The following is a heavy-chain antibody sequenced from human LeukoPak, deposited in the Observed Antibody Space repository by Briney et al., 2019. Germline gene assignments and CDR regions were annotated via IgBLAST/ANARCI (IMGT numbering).Heavy chain of an antibody. CDR1: GFTFSTYA. D-gene: IGHD2-15*01. CDR2: ISGNIITV. CDR3: ARVPLYCSDGSCYVSYYYYHMDV. V-gene: IGHV3-48*01. J-gene: IGHJ6*03. Sequence: GGTLRLSCAASGFTFSTYAMSWVRQAPGKGLVWVSYISGNIITVYYADSVRGRFTISRDNAKNSLYLQMNSLRADDTAVYYCARVPLYCSDGSCYVSYYYYHMDVWGKGTAVTVSS.